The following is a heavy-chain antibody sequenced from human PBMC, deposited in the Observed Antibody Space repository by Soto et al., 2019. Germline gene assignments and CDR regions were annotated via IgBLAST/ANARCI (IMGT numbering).Heavy chain of an antibody. CDR3: ARDPGEQLANWYFDL. V-gene: IGHV3-30*19. Sequence: PGGSLRLSCAASGFTFSSYGMHWVRQAPGKGLEWVAVISYDGSNKYYADSVKGRFTISRDNSKNTLYLQMNSLRAEDTAVYYCARDPGEQLANWYFDLWGRGTLVTVSS. D-gene: IGHD6-6*01. J-gene: IGHJ2*01. CDR1: GFTFSSYG. CDR2: ISYDGSNK.